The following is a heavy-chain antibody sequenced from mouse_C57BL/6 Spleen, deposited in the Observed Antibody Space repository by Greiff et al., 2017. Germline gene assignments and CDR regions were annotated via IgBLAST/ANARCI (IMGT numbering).Heavy chain of an antibody. D-gene: IGHD3-3*01. J-gene: IGHJ2*01. CDR3: ARDPGHHFDY. V-gene: IGHV5-4*01. CDR2: ISDGGSYT. Sequence: EVKLVESGGGLVKPGGSLKLSCAASGFTFSSYAMSWVRQTPEKRLEWVATISDGGSYTYYPDNVKGRFTISRDNAKNNLYLQMSHLKSEDTAMYYCARDPGHHFDYWGQGTTLTVSS. CDR1: GFTFSSYA.